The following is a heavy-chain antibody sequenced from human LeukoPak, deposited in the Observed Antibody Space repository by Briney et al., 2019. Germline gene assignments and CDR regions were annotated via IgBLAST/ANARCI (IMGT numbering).Heavy chain of an antibody. Sequence: ASVKVSCKASGYIFTGSYIHWVRQAPGQGLEWMGWINPNSGDTNYAQKFQGRVTMTRDTSISTAYMELSRLRSDDTAVYCCAKERFYYDSSGYDLAWGPGTLVTVS. D-gene: IGHD3-22*01. CDR1: GYIFTGSY. V-gene: IGHV1-2*02. J-gene: IGHJ4*02. CDR3: AKERFYYDSSGYDLA. CDR2: INPNSGDT.